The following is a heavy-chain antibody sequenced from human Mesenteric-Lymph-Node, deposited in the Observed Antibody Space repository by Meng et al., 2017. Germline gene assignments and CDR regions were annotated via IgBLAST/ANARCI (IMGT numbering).Heavy chain of an antibody. Sequence: GESLKISCAASGFSSSIYWMTWVRQAPGKGLEWVGIINQDGSETYYVDSVKGRFTISRDNAKNSLYLQMNSLRVEDTAVYYCTRGVDTAMAPCDYWGRGTLVTVSS. J-gene: IGHJ4*02. CDR1: GFSSSIYW. CDR2: INQDGSET. D-gene: IGHD5-18*01. V-gene: IGHV3-7*01. CDR3: TRGVDTAMAPCDY.